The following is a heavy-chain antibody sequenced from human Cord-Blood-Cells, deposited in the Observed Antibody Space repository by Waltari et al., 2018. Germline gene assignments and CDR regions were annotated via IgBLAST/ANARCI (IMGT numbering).Heavy chain of an antibody. J-gene: IGHJ4*02. CDR3: ARGDGGFDY. V-gene: IGHV3-64*01. CDR1: GFTFSSYA. D-gene: IGHD3-16*01. CDR2: ISSNGGST. Sequence: EVQLVESGGGLVQPGGSLRLSCAASGFTFSSYAMHWVRQAPGKGLEYVSAISSNGGSTYYANSVEGRFTISRDNSKNTLYLQMGSLRAEDMAVYYCARGDGGFDYWGQGTLVTVSS.